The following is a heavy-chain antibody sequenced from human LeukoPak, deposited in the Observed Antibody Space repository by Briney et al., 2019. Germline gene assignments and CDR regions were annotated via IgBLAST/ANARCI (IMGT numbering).Heavy chain of an antibody. CDR1: GYTFTGYY. D-gene: IGHD3-22*01. J-gene: IGHJ4*02. V-gene: IGHV1-2*02. Sequence: ASVKVSCKASGYTFTGYYMHWVRQAPGQGLEWMGWINPNSGGTNYAQKFQGRVTMTRDTSISTAYMELSSLRSEDTAVYYCATDVGSGSFDYWGQGTLVTVSS. CDR2: INPNSGGT. CDR3: ATDVGSGSFDY.